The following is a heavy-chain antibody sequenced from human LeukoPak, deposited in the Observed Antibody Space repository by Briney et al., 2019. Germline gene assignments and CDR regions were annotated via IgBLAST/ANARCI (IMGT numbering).Heavy chain of an antibody. D-gene: IGHD6-13*01. J-gene: IGHJ4*02. Sequence: QPGGSLRLSCAASGFTFSSYWMSWVRQAPGKGLEWVANMKYDGSEKDYVDSVKGRFTISRDNAKNSLYLQMDSLRAEDTAVYYCARYIEAAGLFLDYWGQGTLVTVSS. CDR2: MKYDGSEK. CDR3: ARYIEAAGLFLDY. CDR1: GFTFSSYW. V-gene: IGHV3-7*01.